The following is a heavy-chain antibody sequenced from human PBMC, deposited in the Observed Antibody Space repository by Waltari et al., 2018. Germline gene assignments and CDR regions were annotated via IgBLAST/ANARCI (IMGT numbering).Heavy chain of an antibody. CDR2: MSYTGAT. V-gene: IGHV4-39*02. J-gene: IGHJ3*01. Sequence: AWIGQPPVQGLKRIGAMSYTGATYRSPSLKSRVTVYRDTSKNHLSLTLGSVTAADTAVYSCATYIGASIGTAAFDVWGQGTMVTVSS. CDR3: ATYIGASIGTAAFDV. D-gene: IGHD5-12*01.